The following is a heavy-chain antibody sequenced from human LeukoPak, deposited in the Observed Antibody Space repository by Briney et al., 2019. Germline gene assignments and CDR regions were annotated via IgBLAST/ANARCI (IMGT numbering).Heavy chain of an antibody. CDR3: TKLKGWYGEGYFDY. CDR2: IWYDGSNK. D-gene: IGHD3-10*01. CDR1: GFTFSSYA. V-gene: IGHV3-33*06. J-gene: IGHJ4*02. Sequence: PGGSLRLSCAASGFTFSSYAMHWVRQAPGKGPEWVAVIWYDGSNKYYTDSVKGRFIISRDNSKNTLYLQMNSLRADDTAVYYCTKLKGWYGEGYFDYWGQGTLVTVSS.